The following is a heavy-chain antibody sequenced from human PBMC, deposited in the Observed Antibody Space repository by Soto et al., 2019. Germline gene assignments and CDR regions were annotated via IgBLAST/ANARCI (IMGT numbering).Heavy chain of an antibody. CDR1: GLTFRTYA. D-gene: IGHD1-26*01. CDR3: AGIYSGSPGGTLRY. Sequence: GGSLRLSCAAPGLTFRTYAMTWVRQAPGKGLEWVSIISGSGGSTYYADSVKGRFTVSRDNSKNTLYVQMNSLRAEDTAVYYCAGIYSGSPGGTLRYWGQGTLVTVSS. J-gene: IGHJ4*02. V-gene: IGHV3-23*01. CDR2: ISGSGGST.